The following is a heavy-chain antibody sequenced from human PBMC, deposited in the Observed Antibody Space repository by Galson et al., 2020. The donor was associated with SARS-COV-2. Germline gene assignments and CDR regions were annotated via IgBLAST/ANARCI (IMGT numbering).Heavy chain of an antibody. J-gene: IGHJ3*02. V-gene: IGHV4-30-2*01. CDR3: ARLHYGEYAPEAFDI. Sequence: SQPPSLTCAVPAPSTSSGSYPCHWTRPPPRQGLAPTGYTSHRGGTYYNPSLKSRVTISGDRSKNQFSLRLSSVTAADTAVYYCARLHYGEYAPEAFDIWGPGTRVTVAS. CDR2: TSHRGGT. CDR1: APSTSSGSYP. D-gene: IGHD4-17*01.